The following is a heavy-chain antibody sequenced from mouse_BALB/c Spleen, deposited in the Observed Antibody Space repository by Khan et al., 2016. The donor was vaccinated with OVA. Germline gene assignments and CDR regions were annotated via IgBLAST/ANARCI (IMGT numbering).Heavy chain of an antibody. Sequence: EVQLQESGPGLVKPSQSLSLTCTVTGYSITSGYAWNWIRQFPGNKLEWMGYISYSCSTSYNPSLRSRISITRDTSKNQFFLQLNSVTTEDTATYYCARKNYYGYAMDCWGQGTSVTVSS. V-gene: IGHV3-2*02. CDR2: ISYSCST. CDR1: GYSITSGYA. J-gene: IGHJ4*01. D-gene: IGHD1-1*01. CDR3: ARKNYYGYAMDC.